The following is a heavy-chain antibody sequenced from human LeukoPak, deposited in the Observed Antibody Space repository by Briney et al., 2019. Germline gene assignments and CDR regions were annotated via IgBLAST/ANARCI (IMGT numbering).Heavy chain of an antibody. CDR3: ARDVHGDYGSGWFDP. CDR2: IMPLFGTA. CDR1: RGTFNNSA. V-gene: IGHV1-69*05. J-gene: IGHJ5*02. D-gene: IGHD4-17*01. Sequence: AASVKVSCKTSRGTFNNSAISWVRQAPGQGLEWLGGIMPLFGTAGYAQKFQGRVTITKDESTRTVYLELTSLTSDDTAVYYCARDVHGDYGSGWFDPWGQGTLVSVSS.